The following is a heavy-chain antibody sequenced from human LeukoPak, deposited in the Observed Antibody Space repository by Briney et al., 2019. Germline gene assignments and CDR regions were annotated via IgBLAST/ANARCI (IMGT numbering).Heavy chain of an antibody. CDR3: TTIDDFWSGYSSYYFDY. V-gene: IGHV3-74*01. J-gene: IGHJ4*02. D-gene: IGHD3-3*01. Sequence: GGSLRLSXAASGFTFRRFWMHWVRQAPGKGLVWVSRISGDGSSTSYADSVKGRFTISRDNAKNTLYLQMNSLKTEDTAVYYCTTIDDFWSGYSSYYFDYWGQGTLVTVSS. CDR2: ISGDGSST. CDR1: GFTFRRFW.